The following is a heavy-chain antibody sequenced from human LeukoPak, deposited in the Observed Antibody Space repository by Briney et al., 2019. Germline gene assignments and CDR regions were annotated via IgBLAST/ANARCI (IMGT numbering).Heavy chain of an antibody. CDR3: ARERIDSSGYSVGDAFDI. V-gene: IGHV4-31*03. D-gene: IGHD3-22*01. J-gene: IGHJ3*02. Sequence: PSETLSLTCTVSGGSISSGDYYWSWIRQHPGKGLEWIGYIYYSGSTYYNPSLKSRVTISVDTSKNQFSLKLSSVTAADTAVYYCARERIDSSGYSVGDAFDIWGQGTMVTVSS. CDR2: IYYSGST. CDR1: GGSISSGDYY.